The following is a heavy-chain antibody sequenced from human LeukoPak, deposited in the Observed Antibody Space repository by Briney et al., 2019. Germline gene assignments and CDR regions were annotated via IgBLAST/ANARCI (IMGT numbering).Heavy chain of an antibody. CDR2: FDPEDGET. Sequence: GASVKVSCKVSGYTLTELSMHWVRQAPGKGPEWMGGFDPEDGETIYAQKFQGRVTMTEDTSTDTAYMELSSLRSEDTAVYYCATDLGGGHCSSTSCYEFDYWGQGTLVTVSS. D-gene: IGHD2-2*01. J-gene: IGHJ4*02. CDR3: ATDLGGGHCSSTSCYEFDY. CDR1: GYTLTELS. V-gene: IGHV1-24*01.